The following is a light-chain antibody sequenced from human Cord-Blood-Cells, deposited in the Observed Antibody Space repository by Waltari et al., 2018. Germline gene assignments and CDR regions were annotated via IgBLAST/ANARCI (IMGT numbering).Light chain of an antibody. Sequence: QSVLTQPPSASGTPGQRVTISCSGSSSNIGSNTVNWYQQLPGTAPKLLIYSTNQRPSGVPDRFSGSKSGTSASLAISGLQSEDEADYYCAAWDDSLNGPNWVFGGGTKLTVL. CDR3: AAWDDSLNGPNWV. CDR2: STN. V-gene: IGLV1-44*01. CDR1: SSNIGSNT. J-gene: IGLJ3*02.